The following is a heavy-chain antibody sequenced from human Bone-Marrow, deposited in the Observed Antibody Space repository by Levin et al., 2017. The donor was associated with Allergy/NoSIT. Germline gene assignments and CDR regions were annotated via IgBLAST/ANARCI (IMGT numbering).Heavy chain of an antibody. CDR2: IYYSGST. CDR3: ARDTAVATYSLGSFDY. J-gene: IGHJ4*02. V-gene: IGHV4-30-4*01. Sequence: SETLSLTCTVSGGSISSGDYYWSWIRQPPGKGLEWIGYIYYSGSTFYNPSLKSRITISVDTSKNQFSLKLSSVTAADTAVYYCARDTAVATYSLGSFDYWGQGILVTVSS. CDR1: GGSISSGDYY. D-gene: IGHD5-18*01.